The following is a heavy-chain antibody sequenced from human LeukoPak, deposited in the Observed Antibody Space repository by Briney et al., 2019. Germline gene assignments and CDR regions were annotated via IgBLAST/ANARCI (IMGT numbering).Heavy chain of an antibody. V-gene: IGHV4-59*01. CDR2: IYYSGST. J-gene: IGHJ4*02. CDR3: ARYNWGYGAFDY. CDR1: GGSISSYY. Sequence: SETLSLTCTVSGGSISSYYWSWIRQPPGKGLEWIGYIYYSGSTNYNPSLKSRVTISVDTSKNQFSLKLSSVTAADTAVYYCARYNWGYGAFDYWGQGTLVAVSS. D-gene: IGHD1-20*01.